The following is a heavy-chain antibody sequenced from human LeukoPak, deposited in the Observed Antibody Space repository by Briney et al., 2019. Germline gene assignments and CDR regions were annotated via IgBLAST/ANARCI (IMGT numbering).Heavy chain of an antibody. CDR2: IYYSGST. V-gene: IGHV4-39*07. J-gene: IGHJ3*02. CDR3: ARDVPWNDAGAFDI. D-gene: IGHD1-1*01. Sequence: SETLSLTCTVSGCSISSSSYYWGGLRQPPGKGLVWIGSIYYSGSTYYNPSLKSRATISEDTSKNQFSLKLSSVTAADTTVYYCARDVPWNDAGAFDIWGQGTMVTVSS. CDR1: GCSISSSSYY.